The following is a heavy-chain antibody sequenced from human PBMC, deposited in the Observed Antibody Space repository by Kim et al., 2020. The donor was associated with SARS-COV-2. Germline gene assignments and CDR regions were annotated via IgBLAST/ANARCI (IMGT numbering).Heavy chain of an antibody. V-gene: IGHV3-43D*03. J-gene: IGHJ4*02. D-gene: IGHD3-22*01. Sequence: GGSLRLSCAASGFTFEDYAVHWVRQAPGKGLEWVSLITWDGGSTYYADSVKGRFTISRDNSKNSLYLQMSSLRTEDTAFYYCAKGLTMIVFPIDYWGQGTLVTVSS. CDR2: ITWDGGST. CDR1: GFTFEDYA. CDR3: AKGLTMIVFPIDY.